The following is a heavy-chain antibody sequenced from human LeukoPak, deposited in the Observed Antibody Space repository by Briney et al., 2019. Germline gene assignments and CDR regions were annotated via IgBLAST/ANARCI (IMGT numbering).Heavy chain of an antibody. Sequence: GGSLRLSCAASGFTFSSYAMYWVRQAPGKGLEWVSGIFGSGGSTHYADSVKGRFTISRDNSKNTVYLQMNSLRAEDTAVYYCAKTKTSYSSGRFPGWPVDYWGQGTLVTVSS. J-gene: IGHJ4*02. CDR2: IFGSGGST. CDR3: AKTKTSYSSGRFPGWPVDY. CDR1: GFTFSSYA. D-gene: IGHD6-19*01. V-gene: IGHV3-23*01.